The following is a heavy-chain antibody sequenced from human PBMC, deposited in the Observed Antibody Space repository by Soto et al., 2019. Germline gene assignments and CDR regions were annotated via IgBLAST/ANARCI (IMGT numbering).Heavy chain of an antibody. CDR3: ARDRLYSSSSGSYYYYYGMDV. J-gene: IGHJ6*02. CDR2: IYYSGST. V-gene: IGHV4-59*01. CDR1: GGSISSYY. D-gene: IGHD6-6*01. Sequence: SETLSLTCTVSGGSISSYYWSWIRQPPGKGLELIGYIYYSGSTNYNPSLKSRVTISVDTSKNQFSLKLSSVTAADTAVYYCARDRLYSSSSGSYYYYYGMDVWGQGTTVTVSS.